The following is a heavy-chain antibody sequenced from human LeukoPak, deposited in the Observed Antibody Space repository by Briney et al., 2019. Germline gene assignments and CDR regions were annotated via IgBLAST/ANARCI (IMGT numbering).Heavy chain of an antibody. CDR2: IYYSGST. Sequence: PSETLSLTCTVSGGSISSGGYYWSWIRQHPGKGLEWIGYIYYSGSTYYNPSLKSRVTISVDTSKNQFSLKLSSVTAADTAVYYCARGAYDSSGIVDYWGQGTLVTVSS. D-gene: IGHD3-22*01. J-gene: IGHJ4*02. V-gene: IGHV4-31*03. CDR3: ARGAYDSSGIVDY. CDR1: GGSISSGGYY.